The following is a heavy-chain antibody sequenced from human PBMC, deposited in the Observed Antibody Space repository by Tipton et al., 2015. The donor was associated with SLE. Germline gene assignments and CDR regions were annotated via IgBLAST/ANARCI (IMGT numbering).Heavy chain of an antibody. CDR2: IYATGIT. CDR1: GGSISSGSYY. CDR3: ARDKNGDYYDY. Sequence: LRLSCTVSGGSISSGSYYWSWIRQPAGKGLEWIGHIYATGITNYNPSLKSRVTISVDTSKNQFSLKLSSVTAADTAVYHCARDKNGDYYDYWGQGTLVTVSS. J-gene: IGHJ4*02. V-gene: IGHV4-61*09. D-gene: IGHD4-17*01.